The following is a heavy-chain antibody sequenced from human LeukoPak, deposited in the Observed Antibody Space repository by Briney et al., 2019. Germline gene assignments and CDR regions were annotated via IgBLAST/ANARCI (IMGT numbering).Heavy chain of an antibody. D-gene: IGHD4-17*01. J-gene: IGHJ4*02. Sequence: GGSLRLSCAASGFSFISYGMHWVRQAPGKGREWVGVISDDGRRKDYADSVKGRFTISRDNSKDTLYLQMNSLRAEDTAVYYYAKRPSDYGDYVSYFDYWGQGTLVTVSS. CDR3: AKRPSDYGDYVSYFDY. CDR2: ISDDGRRK. CDR1: GFSFISYG. V-gene: IGHV3-30*18.